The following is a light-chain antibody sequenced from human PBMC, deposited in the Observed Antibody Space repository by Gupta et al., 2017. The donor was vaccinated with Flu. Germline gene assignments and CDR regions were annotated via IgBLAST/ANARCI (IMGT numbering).Light chain of an antibody. V-gene: IGLV3-21*02. Sequence: SSVLTQSPSVSVAPVHSARISCVGNHIETKSVHRYLQRPGQSPDLAVYDNIDRPSGIPERFSGSSCGSAATLTISRVEAGDEADYYCQVGSRDGDHYVFGTGTKVTVL. CDR3: QVGSRDGDHYV. J-gene: IGLJ1*01. CDR2: DNI. CDR1: HIETKS.